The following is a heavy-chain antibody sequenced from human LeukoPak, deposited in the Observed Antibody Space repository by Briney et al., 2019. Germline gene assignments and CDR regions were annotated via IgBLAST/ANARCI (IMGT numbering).Heavy chain of an antibody. Sequence: GGSLRLSCEGSAFIFSGHWMNWVRQTPGKGLEWVASIKEDGSERQYVDSVKGRFSISRDNTKGSLFLQLNSLRAEDTAVYYCASSGNYRFDYWGQGTLVTVSS. CDR1: AFIFSGHW. D-gene: IGHD1-26*01. CDR3: ASSGNYRFDY. CDR2: IKEDGSER. V-gene: IGHV3-7*03. J-gene: IGHJ4*02.